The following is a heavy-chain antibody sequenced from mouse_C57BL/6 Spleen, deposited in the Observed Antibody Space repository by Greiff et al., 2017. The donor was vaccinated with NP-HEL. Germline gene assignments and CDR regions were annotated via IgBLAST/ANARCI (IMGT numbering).Heavy chain of an antibody. CDR3: ARTSYGSSYEFAY. CDR1: GYSFTGYY. V-gene: IGHV1-42*01. D-gene: IGHD1-1*01. CDR2: INPSTGGT. Sequence: VQLKQSGPELVKPGASVKISCKASGYSFTGYYMNWVKQSPEKSLEWIGEINPSTGGTTYNQKFKAKATLTVDKSSSTAYMQLKSLTSEDSAVYYCARTSYGSSYEFAYWGQGTLVTVSA. J-gene: IGHJ3*01.